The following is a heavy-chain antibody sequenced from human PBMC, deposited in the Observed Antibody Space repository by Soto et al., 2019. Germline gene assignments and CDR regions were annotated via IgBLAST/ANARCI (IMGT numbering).Heavy chain of an antibody. CDR2: MNPNSGNT. Sequence: VASVKVSCKASGYTFTSYDITWVRQATGQGLEWMGWMNPNSGNTGYAQKFQGRVTMTRNTSISTAYMELSSLRSEDTAVYYCARCHKRIKIFGVVNNPPSWLDPWGQGTLVTVYS. J-gene: IGHJ5*02. V-gene: IGHV1-8*01. CDR3: ARCHKRIKIFGVVNNPPSWLDP. CDR1: GYTFTSYD. D-gene: IGHD3-3*01.